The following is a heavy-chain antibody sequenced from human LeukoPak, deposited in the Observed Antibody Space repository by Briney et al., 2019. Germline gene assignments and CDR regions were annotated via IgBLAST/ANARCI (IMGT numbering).Heavy chain of an antibody. J-gene: IGHJ6*02. CDR3: ARYSYGYYYYYYCGMDV. Sequence: SEALSLTCTVSGGSISSSSYYWSWIRQPPGKGLEWIGEINHSGSTNYNPSLKSRVTISVDTSKNQFSLKLSSVTAADTAVYYCARYSYGYYYYYYCGMDVWGQGTTVTVSS. D-gene: IGHD5-18*01. V-gene: IGHV4-39*07. CDR2: INHSGST. CDR1: GGSISSSSYY.